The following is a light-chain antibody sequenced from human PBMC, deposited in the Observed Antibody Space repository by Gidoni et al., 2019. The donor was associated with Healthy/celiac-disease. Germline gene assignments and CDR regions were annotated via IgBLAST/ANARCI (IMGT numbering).Light chain of an antibody. CDR1: QSVSSY. CDR3: QQRSNWPPIT. V-gene: IGKV3-11*01. CDR2: EAS. Sequence: DIVLTQSPATLSLSPGVRATLPCSASQSVSSYVAWYQQKPGQARRLLIYEASNRAAGVPARFSGSGSGPDFTLAISSLEPEDFAVYYCQQRSNWPPITFGQGTRLEIK. J-gene: IGKJ5*01.